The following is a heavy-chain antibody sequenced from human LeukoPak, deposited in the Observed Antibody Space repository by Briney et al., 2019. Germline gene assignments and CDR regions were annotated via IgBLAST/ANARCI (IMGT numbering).Heavy chain of an antibody. J-gene: IGHJ5*02. Sequence: GGSLRLSCAASGFTFSSYGMHWVRQAPGKGLEWVAFIRYDGSNKYYADSVKGRFTIPRDNSKNTLYLQMNSLRAEDTAVYYCAKVRYSSSGYNWFDPWGQGTLVTVSS. V-gene: IGHV3-30*02. CDR3: AKVRYSSSGYNWFDP. CDR2: IRYDGSNK. CDR1: GFTFSSYG. D-gene: IGHD6-13*01.